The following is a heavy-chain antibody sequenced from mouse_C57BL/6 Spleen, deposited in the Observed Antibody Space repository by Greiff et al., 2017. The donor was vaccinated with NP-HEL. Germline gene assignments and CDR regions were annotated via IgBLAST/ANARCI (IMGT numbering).Heavy chain of an antibody. CDR2: IYPGDGDT. Sequence: QVQLQQSGPELVKPGASVKISCKASGYAFSSSWMNWVKQRPGKGLEWIGRIYPGDGDTNYIGKFKGKATLTADKSTRTAYMHLGSLTSEDSAVYFCAHSNYYYAMDYWGQGTSVTVSS. D-gene: IGHD2-5*01. CDR3: AHSNYYYAMDY. V-gene: IGHV1-82*01. J-gene: IGHJ4*01. CDR1: GYAFSSSW.